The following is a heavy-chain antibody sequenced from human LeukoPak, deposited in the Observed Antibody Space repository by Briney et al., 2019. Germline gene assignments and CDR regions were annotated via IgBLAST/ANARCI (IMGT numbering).Heavy chain of an antibody. J-gene: IGHJ4*02. D-gene: IGHD3-22*01. CDR2: ISEYNGNT. Sequence: GASVKVSCKASGYTFTSYGINWVRQAPGQGLEWMGRISEYNGNTHYAQKLQDRVTMTTDTSTNTAYMELRSLRSDDTAVYYCARGRGYYDSNGYSGRFDNWGQGTLVTVSS. V-gene: IGHV1-18*01. CDR3: ARGRGYYDSNGYSGRFDN. CDR1: GYTFTSYG.